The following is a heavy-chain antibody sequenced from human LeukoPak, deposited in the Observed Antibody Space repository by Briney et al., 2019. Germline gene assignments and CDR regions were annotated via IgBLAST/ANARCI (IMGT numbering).Heavy chain of an antibody. D-gene: IGHD4-17*01. CDR2: IIPIFGTA. CDR1: GGTFSSYA. V-gene: IGHV1-69*06. Sequence: SVKVSCKASGGTFSSYAISWVRQAPGQGLEWMGGIIPIFGTANYAQKFQGTVPITADKSTSTAYMELSSLRSEDTAVYYCAQGTVTTSSFSYWGQGTLVTVSS. CDR3: AQGTVTTSSFSY. J-gene: IGHJ4*02.